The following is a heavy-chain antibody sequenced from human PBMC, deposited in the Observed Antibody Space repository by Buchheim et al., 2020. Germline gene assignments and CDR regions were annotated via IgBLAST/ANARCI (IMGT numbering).Heavy chain of an antibody. J-gene: IGHJ6*02. CDR1: GFAFKNYG. Sequence: QVQVVESGGGVVQPGGSLRLSCAASGFAFKNYGMHWVRQAPGKGLEWVALISYDGNKKYYGDSVKGRFLISRDNSKNKLHLQMNSLRAEDTAVYHCAKAHYYGSGDYYSRLGYFFGMGVWGPGTT. D-gene: IGHD3-10*01. CDR2: ISYDGNKK. V-gene: IGHV3-30*18. CDR3: AKAHYYGSGDYYSRLGYFFGMGV.